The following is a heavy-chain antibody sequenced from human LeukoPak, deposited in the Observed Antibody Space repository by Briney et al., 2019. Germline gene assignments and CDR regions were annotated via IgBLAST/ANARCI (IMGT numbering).Heavy chain of an antibody. Sequence: SETLSLTCTVSGGSISSSSYYWGWIRQPPGKGLEWIGSIYYSGSPYYNPSLKSRVTISVDQSKNQFSLKLSSVTAADTAVYYCARQPLETPYYDFWSGYYIGDYWGQGTLVTVSS. CDR1: GGSISSSSYY. V-gene: IGHV4-39*01. J-gene: IGHJ4*02. D-gene: IGHD3-3*01. CDR2: IYYSGSP. CDR3: ARQPLETPYYDFWSGYYIGDY.